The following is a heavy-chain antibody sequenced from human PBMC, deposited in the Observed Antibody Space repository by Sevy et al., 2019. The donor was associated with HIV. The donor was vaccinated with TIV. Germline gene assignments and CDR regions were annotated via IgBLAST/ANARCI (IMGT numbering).Heavy chain of an antibody. J-gene: IGHJ5*02. Sequence: ASVKVSCKASGYTFTSYDINWVRQATGQGLEWMGWMNPNSGNTGYSQKFQGRVTMTRNTSISTAYMELSSLRSEDTAVYYCARGVWGEQLVEFYWFDAWGQGTLVTVSS. CDR2: MNPNSGNT. V-gene: IGHV1-8*01. D-gene: IGHD6-6*01. CDR3: ARGVWGEQLVEFYWFDA. CDR1: GYTFTSYD.